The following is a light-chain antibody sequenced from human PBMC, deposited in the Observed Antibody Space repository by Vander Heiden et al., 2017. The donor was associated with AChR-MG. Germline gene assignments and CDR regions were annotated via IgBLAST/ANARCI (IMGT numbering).Light chain of an antibody. J-gene: IGLJ2*01. CDR1: RSGIGSYNY. V-gene: IGLV2-14*01. Sequence: QSALTPPASVSGSPGQSITLPCTGTRSGIGSYNYGSWYQQHQGEAPKLRICDVSYRPSGVSSRFSGSKSGYTASLTISGLRAEDEADYYCSSYTGSSTLFGGGTKLTVL. CDR3: SSYTGSSTL. CDR2: DVS.